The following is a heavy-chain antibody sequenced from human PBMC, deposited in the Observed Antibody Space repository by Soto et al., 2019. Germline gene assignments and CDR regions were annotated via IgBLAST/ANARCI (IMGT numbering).Heavy chain of an antibody. D-gene: IGHD3-3*01. Sequence: QVQLQESGPGLVKPSETLSLTCTVSGGAISSYYWTWIRQPAGKGLGWIGRIYSSGSTKYNPSLQSRVTMSLDTSKNQFSLRLTSVTAADTALYYCARGQRFSDWFDPWGQGTLVTVSS. CDR3: ARGQRFSDWFDP. V-gene: IGHV4-4*07. CDR2: IYSSGST. CDR1: GGAISSYY. J-gene: IGHJ5*02.